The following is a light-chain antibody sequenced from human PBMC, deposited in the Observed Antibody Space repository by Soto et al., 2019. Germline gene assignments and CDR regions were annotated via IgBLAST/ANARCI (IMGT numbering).Light chain of an antibody. CDR2: EGS. CDR1: SSEVGSYNL. CDR3: CSYAGSSTLV. J-gene: IGLJ2*01. Sequence: QSALTQPASVSGSPGQSITISCTGTSSEVGSYNLVSWYQQHPGKAPKLMIYEGSKRPSGVSNRFSGSKSGNTASLTSSGLQAEDEAYYYCCSYAGSSTLVFGGGTKLTVL. V-gene: IGLV2-23*01.